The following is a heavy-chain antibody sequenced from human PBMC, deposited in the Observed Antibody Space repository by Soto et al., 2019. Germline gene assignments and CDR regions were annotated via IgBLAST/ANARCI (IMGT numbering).Heavy chain of an antibody. V-gene: IGHV4-61*09. CDR1: GGSLNSGYDY. CDR3: VREYSGVYPDFSFYIDV. CDR2: IYSAGST. J-gene: IGHJ6*03. D-gene: IGHD5-12*01. Sequence: SETLSLTCTVSGGSLNSGYDYWTWIRQPAGKGLEWIGHIYSAGSTDYNPSLKSRVTMSVDMSKNQVSLKLRSVTAADMAIHYCVREYSGVYPDFSFYIDVWGKGTTVTVSS.